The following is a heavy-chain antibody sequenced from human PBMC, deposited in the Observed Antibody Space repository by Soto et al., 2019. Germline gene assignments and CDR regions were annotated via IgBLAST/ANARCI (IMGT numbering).Heavy chain of an antibody. CDR3: ARGAIAAQAFDS. Sequence: QVQLQESGPGLVKPSETLSLTCTVSGDPISSYYWSWIRQPPGKELEWIGYIYYSGSTNYNPSLKSRVTISADTSKNQFSLKLSSVTAADTAVYYCARGAIAAQAFDSWGQGTLVTVSS. CDR1: GDPISSYY. J-gene: IGHJ4*02. V-gene: IGHV4-59*13. D-gene: IGHD6-13*01. CDR2: IYYSGST.